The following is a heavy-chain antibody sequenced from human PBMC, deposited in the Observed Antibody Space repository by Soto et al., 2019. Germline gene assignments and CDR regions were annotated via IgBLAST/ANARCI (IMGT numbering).Heavy chain of an antibody. J-gene: IGHJ4*02. CDR2: IYHSDSNTT. CDR1: GDSISGYY. D-gene: IGHD3-16*01. CDR3: ARGTFTFGPGIFDL. V-gene: IGHV4-59*01. Sequence: QVQLQESGPGVVKPSETLSLICSISGDSISGYYWSWIRQPPGKGLEWIGYIYHSDSNTTRDNPSLESRVTISVDTSKKQVSLSLLSVTAADTGLYYCARGTFTFGPGIFDLWGPGTQVIAS.